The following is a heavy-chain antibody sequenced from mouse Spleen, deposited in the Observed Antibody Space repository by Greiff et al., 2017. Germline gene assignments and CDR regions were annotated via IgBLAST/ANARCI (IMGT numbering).Heavy chain of an antibody. J-gene: IGHJ2*01. D-gene: IGHD2-4*01. CDR3: ARIFYDYDLGPFFDY. CDR1: GYTFTSYW. Sequence: VQLQQSGAELVRPGSSVKLSCKASGYTFTSYWMHWVKQRPIQGLEWIGNIDPSDSETHYNQKFKDKATLTVDKSSSTAYMQLSSLTSEDSAVYYCARIFYDYDLGPFFDYWGQGTTLTVSS. CDR2: IDPSDSET. V-gene: IGHV1-52*01.